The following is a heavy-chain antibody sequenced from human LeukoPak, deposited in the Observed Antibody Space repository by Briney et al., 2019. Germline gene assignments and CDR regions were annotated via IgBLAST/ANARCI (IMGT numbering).Heavy chain of an antibody. J-gene: IGHJ4*02. CDR2: ISYDGSNK. V-gene: IGHV3-30-3*01. CDR3: ARVALMYSSSPLDY. Sequence: SGGSLRLSCAASGVTFSSYAMHWVRQAPGKGLEWVAVISYDGSNKYYADSVKGRFTISRDNSKNTLYLQMNSLRAEDTAVYYCARVALMYSSSPLDYWGQGTLVTVSS. D-gene: IGHD6-6*01. CDR1: GVTFSSYA.